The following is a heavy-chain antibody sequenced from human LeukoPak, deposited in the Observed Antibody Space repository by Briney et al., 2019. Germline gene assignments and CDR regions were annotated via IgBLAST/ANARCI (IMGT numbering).Heavy chain of an antibody. CDR3: ASMSTLRIRSLGY. V-gene: IGHV3-48*03. Sequence: GGSLRLSCAASGLTFSSYAMNWVRQAPGKGLEWVSYISTSGSTIYYADSVKGRFTISRDNAKNSLYLQMNSLRAEDTAVYYCASMSTLRIRSLGYWGQGTLVTVSS. J-gene: IGHJ4*02. CDR1: GLTFSSYA. CDR2: ISTSGSTI. D-gene: IGHD5/OR15-5a*01.